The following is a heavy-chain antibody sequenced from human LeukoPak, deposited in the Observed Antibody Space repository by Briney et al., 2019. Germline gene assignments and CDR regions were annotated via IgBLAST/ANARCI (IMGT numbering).Heavy chain of an antibody. CDR3: AKDTPTAGRYDAFDI. Sequence: GGSLRLSCGASGFTFSSYPVRWVRQAPGKGMEWVSTISGSGDSTYYADSEKGRYTISRDNSKHTLSLQMNSLRAEDRAVYYCAKDTPTAGRYDAFDIWGQGTMVTVSS. J-gene: IGHJ3*02. CDR1: GFTFSSYP. D-gene: IGHD2-8*02. CDR2: ISGSGDST. V-gene: IGHV3-23*01.